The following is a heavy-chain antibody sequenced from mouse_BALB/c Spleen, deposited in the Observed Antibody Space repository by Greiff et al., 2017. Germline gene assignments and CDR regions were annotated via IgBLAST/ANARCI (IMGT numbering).Heavy chain of an antibody. CDR1: GFSLTSYG. CDR2: IWAGGST. D-gene: IGHD2-14*01. CDR3: AREGYRYDEAWFAY. V-gene: IGHV2-9*02. Sequence: QVQLQQSGPGLVAPSQSLSITCTVSGFSLTSYGVHWVRQPPGKGLEWLGVIWAGGSTNYNSALMSRLSISKDNSKSQVFLKMNSLQTDDTAMYYCAREGYRYDEAWFAYWGQGTLVTVSA. J-gene: IGHJ3*01.